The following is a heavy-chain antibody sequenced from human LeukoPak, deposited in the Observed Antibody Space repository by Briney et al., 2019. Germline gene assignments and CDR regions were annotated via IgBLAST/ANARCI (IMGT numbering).Heavy chain of an antibody. CDR2: ISGSGGST. CDR1: GFTFSSYA. CDR3: ARAMTHYYGSGGYPYYFDY. D-gene: IGHD3-10*01. V-gene: IGHV3-23*01. J-gene: IGHJ4*02. Sequence: PGGSLRLSCAASGFTFSSYAMSWVRQAPGKGLEWVSAISGSGGSTYYADSVKGRFTISRDNAKNSLYLQMNSLRAEDTAVYYCARAMTHYYGSGGYPYYFDYWGQGTLVTVSS.